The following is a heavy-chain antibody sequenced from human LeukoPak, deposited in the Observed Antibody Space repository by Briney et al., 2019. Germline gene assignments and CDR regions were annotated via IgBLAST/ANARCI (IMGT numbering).Heavy chain of an antibody. CDR1: GYSFTSYW. Sequence: GESLKISCKGSGYSFTSYWIGWVRQMPGKGLEWMGIIYPGDSDTRYSPSFQGQVTISADKSISTAYLQWSSLKASDTAMYYCARQGSYYDSSGYKPRYYYFDYWGQGTLVTVSS. CDR2: IYPGDSDT. D-gene: IGHD3-22*01. CDR3: ARQGSYYDSSGYKPRYYYFDY. V-gene: IGHV5-51*01. J-gene: IGHJ4*02.